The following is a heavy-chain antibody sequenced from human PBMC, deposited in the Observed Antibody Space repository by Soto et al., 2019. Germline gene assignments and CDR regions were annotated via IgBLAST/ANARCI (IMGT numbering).Heavy chain of an antibody. CDR3: ARQLLGAGSFYFDS. CDR2: IYPGDSDA. V-gene: IGHV5-51*01. Sequence: GESLKIYGKSSGYSLTIYCIGWVLQMPWKGLEWMGIIYPGDSDARYSPSFQGQVTISADKSVSTAYLKWTSLKASDTAIYYCARQLLGAGSFYFDSWGQGTQVTGSA. D-gene: IGHD3-10*01. J-gene: IGHJ4*02. CDR1: GYSLTIYC.